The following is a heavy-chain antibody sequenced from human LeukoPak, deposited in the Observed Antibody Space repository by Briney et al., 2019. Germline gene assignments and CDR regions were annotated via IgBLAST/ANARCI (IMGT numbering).Heavy chain of an antibody. CDR3: ATDRLYRGYSYGFDY. CDR1: GGSVSSGSYY. D-gene: IGHD5-18*01. V-gene: IGHV4-61*01. J-gene: IGHJ4*02. CDR2: ISYSGST. Sequence: PSETLSLTCTVSGGSVSSGSYYWSWIRQPPGKGLEWIVCISYSGSTNYNPSLKSRLTMSVDRSTNQFSLKLSSVTAADTAVYYCATDRLYRGYSYGFDYWGQGTLVTVSS.